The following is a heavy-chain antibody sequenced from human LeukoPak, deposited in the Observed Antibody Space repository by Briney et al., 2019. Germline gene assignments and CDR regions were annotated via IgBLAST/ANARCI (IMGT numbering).Heavy chain of an antibody. CDR1: GFTFSSYA. J-gene: IGHJ6*02. D-gene: IGHD1-26*01. V-gene: IGHV3-30-3*01. CDR3: ARDDVPYRSAYYYGMDV. CDR2: ISYDGSNK. Sequence: PGRSLRLSCAASGFTFSSYAMHWVRQAPGKGLEWVAVISYDGSNKYYADSVKGRFTIPRDNSKNTLYLQMNSLRAEDTAVYYCARDDVPYRSAYYYGMDVWGQGTTVTVSS.